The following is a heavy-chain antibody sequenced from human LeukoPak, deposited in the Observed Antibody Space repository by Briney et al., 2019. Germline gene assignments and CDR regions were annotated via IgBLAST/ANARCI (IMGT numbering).Heavy chain of an antibody. J-gene: IGHJ4*02. D-gene: IGHD6-13*01. CDR2: IYYNGNT. CDR3: ARGYRSSWYQVDY. V-gene: IGHV4-61*01. Sequence: PPETLSLTCTVSGGSVSSGSYFWSWIRQPPGKGLEWIGFIYYNGNTNSSPSLKSRVTISVDTSKSQFSLKLTSVTAADTAVYYCARGYRSSWYQVDYWGQGTLVTVSS. CDR1: GGSVSSGSYF.